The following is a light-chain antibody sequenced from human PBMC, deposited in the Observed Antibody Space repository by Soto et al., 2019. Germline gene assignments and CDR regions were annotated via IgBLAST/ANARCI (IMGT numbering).Light chain of an antibody. V-gene: IGKV1-12*01. Sequence: DVQLTQSPSSISASVGDRVTITCRASQGINIWLAWYQQKPGKAPRLLIYGASSLQSGVPLRFSGNGSGTDFTLPISSLQPEDFGDYYCQQAKNMPLTFGGGTGVEIK. CDR2: GAS. J-gene: IGKJ4*01. CDR3: QQAKNMPLT. CDR1: QGINIW.